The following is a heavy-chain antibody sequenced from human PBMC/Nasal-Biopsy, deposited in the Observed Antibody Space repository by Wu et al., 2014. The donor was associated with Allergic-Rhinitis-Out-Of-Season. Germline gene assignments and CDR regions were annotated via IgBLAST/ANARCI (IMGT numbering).Heavy chain of an antibody. CDR3: ARVGKEGSITWWNYNSYYYMDV. CDR1: GFTFRSHA. Sequence: LRLSCAGSGFTFRSHAMHWVRQAPGKGLEWVAAISFDGSNKYYVDSVKGRFTVSRDNSKNTVYLQMNSLRPEDTAVYYCARVGKEGSITWWNYNSYYYMDVWGKGTTVTVSS. J-gene: IGHJ6*03. V-gene: IGHV3-30*04. CDR2: ISFDGSNK. D-gene: IGHD6-13*01.